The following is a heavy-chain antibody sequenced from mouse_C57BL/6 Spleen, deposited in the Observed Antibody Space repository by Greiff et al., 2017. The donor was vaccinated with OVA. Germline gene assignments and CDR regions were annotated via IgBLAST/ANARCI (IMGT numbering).Heavy chain of an antibody. CDR1: GYTFTSYG. CDR3: ARGGITTDGFAY. D-gene: IGHD2-4*01. Sequence: QVQLQQSGAELARPGASVKLSCKASGYTFTSYGISWVKQRTGQGLEWIGEIYPRSGNTYYNEKFKGKATLTADKSSSTAYMELRSLTSEDSAVYFCARGGITTDGFAYWSQGTLVTVSA. CDR2: IYPRSGNT. J-gene: IGHJ3*01. V-gene: IGHV1-81*01.